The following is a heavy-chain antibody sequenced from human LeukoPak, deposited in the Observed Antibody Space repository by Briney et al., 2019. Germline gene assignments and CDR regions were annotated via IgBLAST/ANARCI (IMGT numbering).Heavy chain of an antibody. V-gene: IGHV4-59*01. CDR3: AREPLGSSGYTDV. D-gene: IGHD3-10*01. CDR1: GGSISSYY. CDR2: IYYSGST. Sequence: PSETLSLTCTVSGGSISSYYWSWIRQPPGKGLEWIGYIYYSGSTNYNPSLKSRVTISVDTSKNQFSLKLSSVTAADTAVYYCAREPLGSSGYTDVWGKGTTATVSS. J-gene: IGHJ6*03.